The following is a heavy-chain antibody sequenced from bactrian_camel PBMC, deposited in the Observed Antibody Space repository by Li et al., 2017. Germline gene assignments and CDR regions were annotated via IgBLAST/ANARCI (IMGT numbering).Heavy chain of an antibody. Sequence: QLVESGGGSVPAGGSLRLSCAISGRSNENYFLAWFRQPPGKEREGVAAMYTGFGGGNIYYDDSVKGRFTISTDRAKNMVYLQMNSLKSEDTALYYCAAAVTGTGLAHNFWGQGTQVTVS. CDR1: GRSNENYF. V-gene: IGHV3S1*01. CDR2: MYTGFGGGNI. CDR3: AAAVTGTGLAHNF. D-gene: IGHD6*01. J-gene: IGHJ4*01.